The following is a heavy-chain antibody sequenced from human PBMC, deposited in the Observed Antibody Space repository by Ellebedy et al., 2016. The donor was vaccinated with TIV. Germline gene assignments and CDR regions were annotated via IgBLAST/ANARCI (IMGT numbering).Heavy chain of an antibody. J-gene: IGHJ4*02. CDR1: GFTFVNYW. CDR2: IKQDGSVT. D-gene: IGHD1-26*01. Sequence: GESLKISCAASGFTFVNYWMCWVRQAPGRGLEWVATIKQDGSVTNYLDSVKGRFTISRDNAKNSLFLQMNSLSAEDTAIYYCSTIQRSASWNYWGQGTLVTVSS. CDR3: STIQRSASWNY. V-gene: IGHV3-7*03.